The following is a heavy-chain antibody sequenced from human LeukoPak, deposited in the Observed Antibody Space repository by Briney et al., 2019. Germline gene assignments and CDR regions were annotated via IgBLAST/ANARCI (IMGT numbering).Heavy chain of an antibody. Sequence: GGSLRLSCAASGFTFDVYAMHWVRQAPGKGLEWVSGISWNSGTVGYADSVKGRFTISRDNAKNSLYLQMYSLRAEDTALYYCVKDVGRNYYYGMDVWGQGTTVTVSS. CDR1: GFTFDVYA. CDR3: VKDVGRNYYYGMDV. J-gene: IGHJ6*02. V-gene: IGHV3-9*01. CDR2: ISWNSGTV.